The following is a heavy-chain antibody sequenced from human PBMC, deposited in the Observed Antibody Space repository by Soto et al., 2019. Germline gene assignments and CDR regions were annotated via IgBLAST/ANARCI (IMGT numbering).Heavy chain of an antibody. V-gene: IGHV3-23*01. CDR3: AKGGASTVTTSRYYGMDV. CDR1: GFTFSSYA. J-gene: IGHJ6*02. Sequence: WGSLRLSCAASGFTFSSYAMSWVRQAPGKGLEWVSAISGSGGSTYYAESVKGRFTISGNNSKNTLFLQMNSLRAEDTAVYYCAKGGASTVTTSRYYGMDVWGQGTTVTVSS. D-gene: IGHD4-17*01. CDR2: ISGSGGST.